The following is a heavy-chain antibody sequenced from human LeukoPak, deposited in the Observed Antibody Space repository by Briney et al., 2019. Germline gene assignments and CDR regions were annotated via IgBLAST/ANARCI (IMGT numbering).Heavy chain of an antibody. CDR2: ISAYNGNT. V-gene: IGHV1-18*01. Sequence: ASVKVSCKASGYTFTSYGIRWVRQAPGQGLEWMGWISAYNGNTNYAQKLQGRVTMTTDTSTSTAYMELRSLRSDDTAVYYCARDFSKGVITTRGFDYWGQGTLVTVSS. J-gene: IGHJ4*02. CDR1: GYTFTSYG. D-gene: IGHD3-22*01. CDR3: ARDFSKGVITTRGFDY.